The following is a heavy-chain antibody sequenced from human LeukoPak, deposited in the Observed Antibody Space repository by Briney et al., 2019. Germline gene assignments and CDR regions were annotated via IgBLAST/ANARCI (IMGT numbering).Heavy chain of an antibody. V-gene: IGHV4-59*01. D-gene: IGHD6-13*01. CDR1: GGSISSYY. CDR3: ARDRGIATSLDY. CDR2: IYYSGST. J-gene: IGHJ4*02. Sequence: SETLSLTCTVSGGSISSYYWSWIRQPPGKGLEWIGYIYYSGSTNYSPSLKSRVTISVDTSKNQFSLKLSSVTAADTAVYYCARDRGIATSLDYWGQGTLVTVS.